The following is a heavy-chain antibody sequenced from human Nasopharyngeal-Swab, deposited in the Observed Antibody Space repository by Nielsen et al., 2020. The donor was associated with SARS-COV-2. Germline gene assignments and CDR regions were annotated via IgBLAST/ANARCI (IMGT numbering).Heavy chain of an antibody. CDR3: AKDRDSGDDSDDYYHYYGMDV. D-gene: IGHD5-12*01. J-gene: IGHJ6*02. CDR1: GFTFSNFA. V-gene: IGHV3-23*01. Sequence: GGSLRLSCAASGFTFSNFAMSWVRQAPGKGLEWVSVISGDSDSTYYTDSVRGRFTISRDNSKNTLNLQMNSLRAEDTAIYYCAKDRDSGDDSDDYYHYYGMDVWGQGTTATVSS. CDR2: ISGDSDST.